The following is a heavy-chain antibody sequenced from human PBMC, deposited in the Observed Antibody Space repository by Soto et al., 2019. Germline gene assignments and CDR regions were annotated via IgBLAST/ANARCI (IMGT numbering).Heavy chain of an antibody. CDR3: ARSIAVAGTYLDY. V-gene: IGHV3-30-3*01. D-gene: IGHD6-19*01. Sequence: QVQLVESGGGVVQPGRSLRLSCAASGFTFSSYAMHWVRQAPGKGLEWVAVISYDGSNKYYADSAKGRFTISRDNSKNTLYLQMNSLRAEDTAVYYCARSIAVAGTYLDYWGEGTLVTVSS. J-gene: IGHJ4*02. CDR2: ISYDGSNK. CDR1: GFTFSSYA.